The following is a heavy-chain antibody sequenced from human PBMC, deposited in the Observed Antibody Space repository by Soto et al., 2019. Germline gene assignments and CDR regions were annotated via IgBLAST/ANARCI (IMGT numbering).Heavy chain of an antibody. CDR3: ARLRYVTPNYYLDV. CDR2: IRSKAYGVTT. V-gene: IGHV3-49*03. Sequence: GGSLRLSCSASGFTFGDYAMSWFRQAPGKGLEWVGSIRSKAYGVTTQYAESVQGRFTISRDDSKKIACLQMDSLTTEDTAVYYCARLRYVTPNYYLDVWGKGTTVTVAS. CDR1: GFTFGDYA. J-gene: IGHJ6*03. D-gene: IGHD5-12*01.